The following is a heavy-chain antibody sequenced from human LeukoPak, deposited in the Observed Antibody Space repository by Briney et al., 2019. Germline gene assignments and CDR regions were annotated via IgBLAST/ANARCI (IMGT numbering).Heavy chain of an antibody. CDR3: ATVSEV. Sequence: GGSLRLSCAASGFTFTNYWMHWVRQVPGKGLVWVAGINNDGTGTFYADSVQGRFTISRDNAKNTVYLQMNTLRPEDTALYHCATVSEVWGQGTLVTVSS. J-gene: IGHJ4*02. CDR1: GFTFTNYW. V-gene: IGHV3-74*01. CDR2: INNDGTGT.